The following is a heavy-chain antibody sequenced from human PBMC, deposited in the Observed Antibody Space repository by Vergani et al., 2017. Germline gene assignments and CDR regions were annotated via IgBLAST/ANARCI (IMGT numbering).Heavy chain of an antibody. Sequence: EVQLVESGGGLIQPGGSLRLSCAASGFTVSSNYMSWVRQAPGKGLEWVSVIYSGGSTYYADSVKGRFTISRDNSKNTLYLQMNSLRAEDTAVYYCARDRNYDILTDNWFDPWGQGTLVTVSS. D-gene: IGHD3-9*01. CDR2: IYSGGST. CDR1: GFTVSSNY. V-gene: IGHV3-53*01. J-gene: IGHJ5*02. CDR3: ARDRNYDILTDNWFDP.